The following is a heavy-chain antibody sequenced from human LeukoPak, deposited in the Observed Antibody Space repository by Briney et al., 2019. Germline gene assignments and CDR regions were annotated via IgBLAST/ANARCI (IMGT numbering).Heavy chain of an antibody. D-gene: IGHD6-19*01. CDR3: AKALTSGWYLDAFNI. Sequence: GGSLRLSCAASGFTFSSCGMHWVRKAPGKGLEWVEVISYDGSNKYYADSVKGRFTISRDNSKNTLFLEMNSLRAEDTAVYYCAKALTSGWYLDAFNIWGQGTMVTVSS. CDR1: GFTFSSCG. CDR2: ISYDGSNK. V-gene: IGHV3-30*18. J-gene: IGHJ3*02.